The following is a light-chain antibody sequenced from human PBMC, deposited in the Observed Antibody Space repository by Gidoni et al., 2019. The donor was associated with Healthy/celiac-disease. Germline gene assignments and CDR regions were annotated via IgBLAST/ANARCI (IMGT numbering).Light chain of an antibody. CDR1: QRVSSY. Sequence: IVLTHSPATLSLSPGEIATLSCRASQRVSSYLSWYQHKPGQAPRLLIYDSSNRATGIPARFSGSGSGTDFTLTSSSLEPEDFAVYYCQQRSNWPGTFGQGTKLEIK. CDR3: QQRSNWPGT. J-gene: IGKJ2*01. CDR2: DSS. V-gene: IGKV3-11*01.